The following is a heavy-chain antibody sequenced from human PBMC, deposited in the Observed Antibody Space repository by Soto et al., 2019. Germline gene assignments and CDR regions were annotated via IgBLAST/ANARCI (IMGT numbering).Heavy chain of an antibody. CDR1: GCTFSSYW. CDR3: ARSYGPSRYCSSTSCYQGAFDI. CDR2: INSDGSST. Sequence: RGSLRLSWAASGCTFSSYWMHWVRQAPGKGLVWVSRINSDGSSTSYADSVKGRFTISRDNAKNTLYLQMNSLRAEDTAVYYCARSYGPSRYCSSTSCYQGAFDIWGQGTTVTVSS. V-gene: IGHV3-74*01. J-gene: IGHJ3*02. D-gene: IGHD2-2*01.